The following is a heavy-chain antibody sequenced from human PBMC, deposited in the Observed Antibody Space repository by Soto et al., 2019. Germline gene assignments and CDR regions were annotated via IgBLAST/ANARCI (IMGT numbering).Heavy chain of an antibody. D-gene: IGHD3-3*01. J-gene: IGHJ3*02. CDR1: GFTFSDHY. V-gene: IGHV3-72*01. CDR3: IRVRFYADKGGRLFDT. Sequence: QPGGSLRLSCAASGFTFSDHYMDWVRQAPGKGLEWVGRIRNKANSYSTQYAASVKGRFTISRDDSKTSLSLQMNSLKTEDTAVYYFIRVRFYADKGGRLFDTGGQGKVVPVSS. CDR2: IRNKANSYST.